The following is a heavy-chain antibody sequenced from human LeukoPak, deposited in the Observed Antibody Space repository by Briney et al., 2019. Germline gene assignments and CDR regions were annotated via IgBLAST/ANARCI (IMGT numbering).Heavy chain of an antibody. CDR1: GFTFTNDA. CDR3: ARDRDSSDWYNEVFDY. D-gene: IGHD6-19*01. V-gene: IGHV3-33*01. J-gene: IGHJ4*02. Sequence: PGGSLRLSCAASGFTFTNDARHWVRQAPGKGLEGVAVIWGDGGNNLYADSVSGRFTISRDNSKNTLYLQMKSLKGEDTADYYCARDRDSSDWYNEVFDYWGQGTLVTVSS. CDR2: IWGDGGNN.